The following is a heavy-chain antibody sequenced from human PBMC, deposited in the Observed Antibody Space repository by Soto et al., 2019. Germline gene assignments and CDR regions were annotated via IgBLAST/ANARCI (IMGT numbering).Heavy chain of an antibody. D-gene: IGHD2-21*01. CDR2: ISTAGNT. CDR1: GFTFSNYD. V-gene: IGHV3-13*01. Sequence: EVQLVESGGDLVQPGGSLRLSCAASGFTFSNYDMHWVRQATGKGLEWVSTISTAGNTYSPGSVKGRFTISRENAKNSVYLQMNSLRVDDTAVYYCARGRDSGLYYFDYWGRGTLVTVSS. CDR3: ARGRDSGLYYFDY. J-gene: IGHJ4*02.